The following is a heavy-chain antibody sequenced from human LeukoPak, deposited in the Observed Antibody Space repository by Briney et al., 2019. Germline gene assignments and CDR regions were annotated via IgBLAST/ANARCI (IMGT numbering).Heavy chain of an antibody. CDR2: IIPIFGTA. J-gene: IGHJ4*02. Sequence: SVKVSCKASGGTFSSYAISWVRQAPGQGLEWMGGIIPIFGTANYAQKFQGRVTMTRDTSISTAYMELSRLRSDDTAVYYCARDRESFDWGQGTLVTVSS. CDR3: ARDRESFD. D-gene: IGHD2/OR15-2a*01. V-gene: IGHV1-69*05. CDR1: GGTFSSYA.